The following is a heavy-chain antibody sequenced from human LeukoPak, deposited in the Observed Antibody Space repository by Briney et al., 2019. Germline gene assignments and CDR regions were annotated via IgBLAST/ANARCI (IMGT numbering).Heavy chain of an antibody. Sequence: ASVKVSCKASGYTFTSYGISWVRQAPGQGLEWMGWINPNSGGTNYAQKFQGRVTMTRDTSISTAYMELSRLRSDDTAVYYCARVRFLEWLSNYPAENWFDPWGQGTLVTVSS. J-gene: IGHJ5*02. V-gene: IGHV1-2*02. CDR1: GYTFTSYG. CDR2: INPNSGGT. CDR3: ARVRFLEWLSNYPAENWFDP. D-gene: IGHD3-3*01.